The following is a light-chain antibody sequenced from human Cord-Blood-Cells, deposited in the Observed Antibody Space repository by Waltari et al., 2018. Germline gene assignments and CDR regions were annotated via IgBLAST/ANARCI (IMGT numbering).Light chain of an antibody. CDR1: SSDVGGYNY. J-gene: IGLJ2*01. CDR3: SSYTSSSVV. CDR2: DVS. V-gene: IGLV2-14*01. Sequence: QSALTQPASVSGSPGQSLTISCTGTSSDVGGYNYVPWYQQHPGKAPKLMIYDVSNRPSGVFTRCSAAKAGNTASLTICGRQAEDEADYYCSSYTSSSVVFGGGTKLTVL.